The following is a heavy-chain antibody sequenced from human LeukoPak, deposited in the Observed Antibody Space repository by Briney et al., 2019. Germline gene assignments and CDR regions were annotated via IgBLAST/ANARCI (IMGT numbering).Heavy chain of an antibody. Sequence: GGSLRLSCAASGFTFSRSAMSSVRQTPGKGLEWVSTMSGVATYYAVSVRGRFTISIDNSKKTLYLQLISLRADDTALYYFANPYARGLYAYDFCGQGTVATVSS. CDR3: ANPYARGLYAYDF. V-gene: IGHV3-23*01. CDR2: MSGVAT. CDR1: GFTFSRSA. J-gene: IGHJ4*02. D-gene: IGHD2-8*01.